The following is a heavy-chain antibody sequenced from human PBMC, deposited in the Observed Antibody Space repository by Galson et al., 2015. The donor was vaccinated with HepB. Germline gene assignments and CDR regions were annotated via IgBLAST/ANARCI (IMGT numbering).Heavy chain of an antibody. Sequence: SLRLSCAASGFTFGDYAMTWVRRAPGKGLEWVSAVSGGATSSTYYAESVKGRFTISRDNSKNTLYLQMSGLRAEDSATYYCAKDIHLWPAEWTYWGRGTLVTVSS. CDR2: VSGGATSST. CDR3: AKDIHLWPAEWTY. J-gene: IGHJ4*02. D-gene: IGHD5-18*01. CDR1: GFTFGDYA. V-gene: IGHV3-23*01.